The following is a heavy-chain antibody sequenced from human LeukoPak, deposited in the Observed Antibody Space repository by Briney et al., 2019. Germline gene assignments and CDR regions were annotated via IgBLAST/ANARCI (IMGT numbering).Heavy chain of an antibody. Sequence: SETLSLTCTVSDGSISSGGYYWSWIRQHPGKGLEWIGYIYYSGSTYYNPSLKSRVTISVDTSKNQFSLKLSSVTAADTAVYYCARGRLMITFGGVSEPHYFDYWGQGTLVTVSS. CDR2: IYYSGST. CDR1: DGSISSGGYY. J-gene: IGHJ4*02. D-gene: IGHD3-16*01. CDR3: ARGRLMITFGGVSEPHYFDY. V-gene: IGHV4-31*03.